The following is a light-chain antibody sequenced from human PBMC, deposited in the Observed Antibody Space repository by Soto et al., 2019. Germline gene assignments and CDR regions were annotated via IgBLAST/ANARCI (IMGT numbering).Light chain of an antibody. CDR2: DVT. CDR1: SSVVCGYNY. V-gene: IGLV2-14*01. Sequence: ALTPPVPVSGVPLQALPILRTGNSSVVCGYNYVSWYQQQPGKAPKFMIYDVTNRPSGVSNRFSGSKSGNTASLTISGLQAEDEADYYCCSYTTSNTRQIVFGTGTKVTVL. J-gene: IGLJ1*01. CDR3: CSYTTSNTRQIV.